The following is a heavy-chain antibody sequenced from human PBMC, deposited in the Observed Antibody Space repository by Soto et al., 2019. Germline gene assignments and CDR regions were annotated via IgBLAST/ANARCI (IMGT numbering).Heavy chain of an antibody. CDR3: ARGTLSYSDSSGYPHWFDP. CDR2: ISSSSSII. CDR1: GFTFSSYE. J-gene: IGHJ5*02. D-gene: IGHD3-22*01. V-gene: IGHV3-48*03. Sequence: GGSLRLSCAASGFTFSSYEMNWVRQAPGKGLEWVSYISSSSSIIYYADSVKGRFSISRDNAKNSLYLQMNSLRAEDTAVYYCARGTLSYSDSSGYPHWFDPWGPGTLVTVSS.